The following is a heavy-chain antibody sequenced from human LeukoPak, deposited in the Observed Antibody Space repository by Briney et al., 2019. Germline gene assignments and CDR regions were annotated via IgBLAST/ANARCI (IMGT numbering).Heavy chain of an antibody. D-gene: IGHD1-14*01. J-gene: IGHJ4*02. CDR1: GGSISSYY. Sequence: PSETLSLTCTVSGGSISSYYWGWIRQPPGKGLEWIGYIYYSGTTNYNPSLRSRVTISVDTSKNQFSLKLSSVTAADTAVYYCARVESAAGLDYWGQGTLVTVSS. CDR2: IYYSGTT. CDR3: ARVESAAGLDY. V-gene: IGHV4-59*01.